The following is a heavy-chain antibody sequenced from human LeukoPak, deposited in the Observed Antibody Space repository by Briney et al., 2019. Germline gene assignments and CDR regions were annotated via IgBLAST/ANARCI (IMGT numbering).Heavy chain of an antibody. D-gene: IGHD3-10*01. Sequence: GESLKISCKSSGYSFISYWIGWVRQMPGKGLEWMGIVYPGDSDTKYSPPFQGQVTISADKSISTAYLQWNSLKASDTAMYYCARHQSGLGSYSTDYWGQGTLVTVSS. CDR1: GYSFISYW. CDR3: ARHQSGLGSYSTDY. CDR2: VYPGDSDT. J-gene: IGHJ4*02. V-gene: IGHV5-51*01.